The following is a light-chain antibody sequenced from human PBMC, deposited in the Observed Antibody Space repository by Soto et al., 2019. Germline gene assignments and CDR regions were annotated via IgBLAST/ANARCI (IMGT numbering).Light chain of an antibody. J-gene: IGKJ1*01. CDR1: QSISSW. V-gene: IGKV1-5*03. CDR3: QYYNNYCWT. CDR2: NTS. Sequence: DIPLTQSPSTLSASVGDRVTITCRASQSISSWLAWYQQKPGKSPNLMIYNTSNLESLVPSRFSGSGSGTESTLTISSLQPDDFATYYCQYYNNYCWTFGQGTKVEIK.